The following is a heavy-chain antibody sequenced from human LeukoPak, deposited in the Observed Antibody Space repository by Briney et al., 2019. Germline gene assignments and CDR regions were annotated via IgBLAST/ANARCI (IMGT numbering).Heavy chain of an antibody. Sequence: ASVKVSCKASGYTFTSYYMHWVRQAPGQGLEWMGIINPSGGSTSYVQKFQGRVTMTRDTSTSTVYMELSSLRSEGTAVYYCARERTGNSDSSGHYDYWGQGTLVTVSS. CDR1: GYTFTSYY. J-gene: IGHJ4*02. CDR2: INPSGGST. D-gene: IGHD3-22*01. V-gene: IGHV1-46*01. CDR3: ARERTGNSDSSGHYDY.